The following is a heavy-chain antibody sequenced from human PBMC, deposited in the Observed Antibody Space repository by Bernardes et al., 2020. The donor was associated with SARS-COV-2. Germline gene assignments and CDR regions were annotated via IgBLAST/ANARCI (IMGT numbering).Heavy chain of an antibody. J-gene: IGHJ4*02. D-gene: IGHD3-16*01. CDR1: GVSISSQNYY. CDR3: AGGNWAWIDH. Sequence: SETLSLTCTVSGVSISSQNYYLSWIRQPAGKGLEWIGRVYVGESTNYNPSLEGRVAVSVDTSKNQFSLRLKSVTAADTAVYFCAGGNWAWIDHWGQGTLVTVSS. V-gene: IGHV4-61*02. CDR2: VYVGEST.